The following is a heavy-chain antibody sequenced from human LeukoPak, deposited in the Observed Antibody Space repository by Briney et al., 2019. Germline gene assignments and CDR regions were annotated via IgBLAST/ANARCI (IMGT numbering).Heavy chain of an antibody. D-gene: IGHD3-22*01. Sequence: GGSLRLSCAASGFTFSSYGMHWVRQAPGKGLEWVSGISVSGGSIYYADSVTGRFTISKDTLYLQMNSLRVEDTALYYCAKEHSVLTMMRGLDSWGQGTLVTVSS. V-gene: IGHV3-23*01. J-gene: IGHJ4*02. CDR3: AKEHSVLTMMRGLDS. CDR1: GFTFSSYG. CDR2: ISVSGGSI.